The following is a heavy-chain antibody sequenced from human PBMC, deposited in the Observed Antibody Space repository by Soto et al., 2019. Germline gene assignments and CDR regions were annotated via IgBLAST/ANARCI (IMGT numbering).Heavy chain of an antibody. J-gene: IGHJ4*02. D-gene: IGHD3-10*01. CDR2: IDPSDSYT. CDR1: GYSFTSYW. V-gene: IGHV5-10-1*01. Sequence: GESLKISCKGSGYSFTSYWISWVRQMPGKGLEWMGRIDPSDSYTNYSPSFQGHVTISADKSISTAYLQWSSLKASDTAMYYCASFTMVRGDPFDYWGQGTLVTVSS. CDR3: ASFTMVRGDPFDY.